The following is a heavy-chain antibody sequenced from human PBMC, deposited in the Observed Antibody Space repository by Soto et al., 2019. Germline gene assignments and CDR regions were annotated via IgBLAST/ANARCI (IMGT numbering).Heavy chain of an antibody. CDR1: GFSLSISGMR. CDR2: IDWDDDK. D-gene: IGHD6-19*01. Sequence: SGPTLVNPTQTLTLTCTFSGFSLSISGMRVSWIRQPPGKALEWLARIDWDDDKFYSTSLKTRLTISKDTSKKQVVLTMTNMDTVDTATYYCARAVAGTAGYYFHYWGQGTLVTVSS. CDR3: ARAVAGTAGYYFHY. J-gene: IGHJ4*02. V-gene: IGHV2-70*04.